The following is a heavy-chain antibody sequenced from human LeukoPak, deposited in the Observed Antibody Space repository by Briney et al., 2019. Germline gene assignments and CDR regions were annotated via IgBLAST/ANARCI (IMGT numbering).Heavy chain of an antibody. CDR3: ATLSTRIAAAGSY. CDR1: GFTFSGYA. CDR2: ISGSGGGT. V-gene: IGHV3-23*01. Sequence: AWGSLRRSCAASGFTFSGYAMSWVRQAPGKGLEGVSAISGSGGGTYYADSVKGRFTSSTDNSKNTMYLQMNSLRAEHTAVYYCATLSTRIAAAGSYWGQGPLVTVSS. D-gene: IGHD6-13*01. J-gene: IGHJ4*02.